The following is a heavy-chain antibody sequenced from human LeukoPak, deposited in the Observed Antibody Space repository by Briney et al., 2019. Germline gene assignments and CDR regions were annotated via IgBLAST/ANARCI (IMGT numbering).Heavy chain of an antibody. CDR2: ISPSGGEI. CDR1: GFTFSTFA. J-gene: IGHJ4*02. V-gene: IGHV3-23*01. D-gene: IGHD2-8*02. Sequence: GGSLRLSCEASGFTFSTFAMIWVRQPPGKGLEWVSSISPSGGEIHYADSVRGRFTISRDNSKSTLSLQMNSLRAEDTAIYYCATYRQVLLPFESWGQGTLVTVSS. CDR3: ATYRQVLLPFES.